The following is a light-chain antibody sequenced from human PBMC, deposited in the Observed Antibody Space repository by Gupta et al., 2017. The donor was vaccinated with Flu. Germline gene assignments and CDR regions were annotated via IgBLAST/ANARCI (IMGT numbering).Light chain of an antibody. J-gene: IGKJ1*01. Sequence: EIVLTQSPGTLSLSPGERATLSCRASQSISSIYLAWYQQKPGQAPRLLISGTSNRATGIPDRFSASEAGADFTLTINRLEPEDFGVYYCQQYDSLPWTFGQGTKVEIK. V-gene: IGKV3-20*01. CDR2: GTS. CDR1: QSISSIY. CDR3: QQYDSLPWT.